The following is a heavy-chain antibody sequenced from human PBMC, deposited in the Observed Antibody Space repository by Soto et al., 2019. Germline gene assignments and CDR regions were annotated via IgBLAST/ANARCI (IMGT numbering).Heavy chain of an antibody. J-gene: IGHJ4*02. V-gene: IGHV2-5*02. Sequence: QITLKESGPTLVEPTQTLTLTCTFSGFSLSTSGVGVGWIRQPPGKALEWLALIYWDDDKRYSPSLKSRLTITKDSSKSQVVLTMTNIDPVDTSTYFCAHTGTTYYDTRVFAYWGQGTLVTVSS. CDR2: IYWDDDK. CDR3: AHTGTTYYDTRVFAY. CDR1: GFSLSTSGVG. D-gene: IGHD3-22*01.